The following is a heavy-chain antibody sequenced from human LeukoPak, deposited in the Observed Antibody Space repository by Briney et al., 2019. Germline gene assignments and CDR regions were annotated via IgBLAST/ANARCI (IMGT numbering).Heavy chain of an antibody. CDR3: GKEGGPYRSLYY. V-gene: IGHV4-4*02. J-gene: IGHJ4*02. CDR2: VNLEGST. Sequence: PSETLSLTCGVSGGSITSTNYWSGRRHPAGELQWWSGIVNLEGSTNYNPSLMGRVTISVDTSENHIFLQLTSVTADDTAVYYCGKEGGPYRSLYYSGQGTRVTVSS. CDR1: GGSITSTNY.